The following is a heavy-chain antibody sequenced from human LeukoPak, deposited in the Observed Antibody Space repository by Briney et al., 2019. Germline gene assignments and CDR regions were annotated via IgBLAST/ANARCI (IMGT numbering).Heavy chain of an antibody. J-gene: IGHJ5*02. D-gene: IGHD3-10*01. V-gene: IGHV1-18*01. Sequence: ASVKVSCKASGYTFTSYGISWVRQAPGQGLEWMGWMSAYNGNTNYAQKLQGRVTMTTDTSTSTAYMELRSLRSDDTAVYYCARTYYYGSGKDNWFDPWGQGTLVTVSS. CDR3: ARTYYYGSGKDNWFDP. CDR1: GYTFTSYG. CDR2: MSAYNGNT.